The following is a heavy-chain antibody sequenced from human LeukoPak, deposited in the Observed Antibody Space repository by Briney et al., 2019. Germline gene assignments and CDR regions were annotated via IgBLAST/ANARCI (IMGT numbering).Heavy chain of an antibody. Sequence: ASVKVSCKASGYTFTSYYMHWVRQAPGQGLEWMGIINPSGGSTSYAQKFQGRVTMTRDTSTSTVYMELSSLRSEDTAVYYCARGTRITMVRGVITQHGMDVWGQGTTVIVSS. J-gene: IGHJ6*02. CDR1: GYTFTSYY. CDR3: ARGTRITMVRGVITQHGMDV. CDR2: INPSGGST. V-gene: IGHV1-46*01. D-gene: IGHD3-10*01.